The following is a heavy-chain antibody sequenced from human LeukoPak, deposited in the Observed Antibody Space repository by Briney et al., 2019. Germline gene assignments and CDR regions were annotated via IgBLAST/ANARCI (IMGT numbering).Heavy chain of an antibody. Sequence: ASVKVSCKASGYTFTGYNMHWVRQAPGQGLEWMGWINPNSGGTNYAQKFQGRVTMTRDTSISTAYMELSRLRSDNTAIYYCARSPHILTGENFDYWGQGTLVTVSS. V-gene: IGHV1-2*02. CDR1: GYTFTGYN. CDR2: INPNSGGT. J-gene: IGHJ4*02. D-gene: IGHD3-9*01. CDR3: ARSPHILTGENFDY.